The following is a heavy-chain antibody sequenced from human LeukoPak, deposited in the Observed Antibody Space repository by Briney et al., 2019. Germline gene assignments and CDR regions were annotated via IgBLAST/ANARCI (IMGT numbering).Heavy chain of an antibody. V-gene: IGHV1-18*01. CDR3: ARDLYYGSGSSILDY. CDR2: ISAYNGNT. Sequence: ASVKVSCKASEGTFDSYGISWVRQAPGQGLEWMGWISAYNGNTNYAQKLQGRVTMTTDTSTSTAYMELRSLRSDDTAVYYCARDLYYGSGSSILDYWGQGTLVTVSS. J-gene: IGHJ4*02. D-gene: IGHD3-10*01. CDR1: EGTFDSYG.